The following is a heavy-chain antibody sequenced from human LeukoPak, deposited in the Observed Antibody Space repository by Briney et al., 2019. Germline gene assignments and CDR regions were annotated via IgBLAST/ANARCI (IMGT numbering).Heavy chain of an antibody. J-gene: IGHJ5*02. Sequence: PGGSLRLSCAASGFTFSSYAMSWVRQAPGKGLEWVSAISGSGGSTYYADSVKGRFTISRDNSKNTLYLQMNSLRAEDTAVYYCASSSLSRWASLLFDPWGQGTLVTVSS. V-gene: IGHV3-23*01. D-gene: IGHD6-19*01. CDR1: GFTFSSYA. CDR3: ASSSLSRWASLLFDP. CDR2: ISGSGGST.